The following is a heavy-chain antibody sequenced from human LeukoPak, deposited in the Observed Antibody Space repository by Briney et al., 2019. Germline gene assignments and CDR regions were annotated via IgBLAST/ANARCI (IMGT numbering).Heavy chain of an antibody. J-gene: IGHJ4*02. Sequence: GGSLRLSCAASGFTFSSYGMHWVRQAPGKGLEWVAVIWSDGSNKFYADSVKGRFTISRDNSKNTLYMQMNSLKAEDTAVYYCARGADYFDYWGQGTLVTVSS. V-gene: IGHV3-33*01. CDR3: ARGADYFDY. CDR2: IWSDGSNK. CDR1: GFTFSSYG.